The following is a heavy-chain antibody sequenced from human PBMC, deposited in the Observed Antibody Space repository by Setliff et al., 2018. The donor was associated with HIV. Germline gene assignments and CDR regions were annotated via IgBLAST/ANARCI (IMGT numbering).Heavy chain of an antibody. CDR1: GGSISRSSYY. J-gene: IGHJ6*03. D-gene: IGHD6-13*01. CDR2: IYYRGST. Sequence: SETLSLTCPVSGGSISRSSYYWGWIRQPPGKGLQWIGSIYYRGSTYYNPSLKSRVTISVDTSKTQFSLKLRSVTAADTALYYCARGRYRSRWYASDHYYIDVWGKGTTVTVSS. CDR3: ARGRYRSRWYASDHYYIDV. V-gene: IGHV4-39*01.